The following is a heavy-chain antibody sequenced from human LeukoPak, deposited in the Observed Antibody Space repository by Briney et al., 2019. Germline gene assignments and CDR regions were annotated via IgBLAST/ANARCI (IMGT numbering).Heavy chain of an antibody. CDR3: ARMLVTMVRGVMAFDY. D-gene: IGHD3-10*01. V-gene: IGHV4-4*07. J-gene: IGHJ4*02. CDR1: GGSISSYY. Sequence: SETLSLTCTVSGGSISSYYWSWIRQPAGKGLEWIGRIYTSGSTNYNPSLKSRVTMSVHTSKNQFSLKLSSVTAADTAVYYCARMLVTMVRGVMAFDYWGQGTLVTVSS. CDR2: IYTSGST.